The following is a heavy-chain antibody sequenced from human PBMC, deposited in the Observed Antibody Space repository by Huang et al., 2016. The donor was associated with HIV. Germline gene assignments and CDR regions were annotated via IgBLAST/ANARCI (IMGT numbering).Heavy chain of an antibody. Sequence: EVQLAQSGPEVKKPGESLKISCKGSGFSFTNYWIGWVRQMPGKGLECMGIIYPGDSDTKYSPAFQGQVTISDDKSISTAYLQWSSLKASDTAMYYCVRSTSGYYYRTDYWGQGTLVTVSS. CDR2: IYPGDSDT. D-gene: IGHD3-22*01. V-gene: IGHV5-51*01. CDR1: GFSFTNYW. CDR3: VRSTSGYYYRTDY. J-gene: IGHJ4*02.